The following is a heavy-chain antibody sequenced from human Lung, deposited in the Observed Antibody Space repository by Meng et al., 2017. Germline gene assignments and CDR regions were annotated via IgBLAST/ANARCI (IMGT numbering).Heavy chain of an antibody. CDR1: GYNFPDYY. J-gene: IGHJ4*02. D-gene: IGHD6-25*01. V-gene: IGHV1-2*06. Sequence: QVEPVQSGAEVKKPVASVKASCKPSGYNFPDYYIHWVRRAPGQGLEWMGRINPKSGDTHYAQKFQARVTMTGDTSISTAYMELSGLRSDDTAMYYCARDEDISAAGKLFGDYWGQGTLVTVSS. CDR2: INPKSGDT. CDR3: ARDEDISAAGKLFGDY.